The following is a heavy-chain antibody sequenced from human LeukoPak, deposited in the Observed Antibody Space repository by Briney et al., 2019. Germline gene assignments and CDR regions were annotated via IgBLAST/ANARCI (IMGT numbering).Heavy chain of an antibody. J-gene: IGHJ5*02. CDR3: ARDNEVTPFDP. V-gene: IGHV4-39*07. Sequence: PSETLSLTCTVSGGSISSNSNYWGWIRQPPGKGLEWIGSLYYSGSTYYNPSLKSRVTISVDTSKNQFSLKLSSVTAADTAVYYCARDNEVTPFDPWGQGTLVTVSS. CDR1: GGSISSNSNY. D-gene: IGHD2-21*02. CDR2: LYYSGST.